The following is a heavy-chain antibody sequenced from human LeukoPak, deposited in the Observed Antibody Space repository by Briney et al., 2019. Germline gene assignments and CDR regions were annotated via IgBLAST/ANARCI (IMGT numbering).Heavy chain of an antibody. D-gene: IGHD6-6*01. J-gene: IGHJ5*02. V-gene: IGHV3-74*01. CDR3: ARAIAARSNWFDP. CDR2: INSDGSST. CDR1: GFTFSSYW. Sequence: PGGSLRLSCAASGFTFSSYWMHWVRQAPGEGLVWVSRINSDGSSTSYADSVKGRFTISRDNAKNTLYLQMNGLRAEDTAVYYCARAIAARSNWFDPWGQGTLVTVSS.